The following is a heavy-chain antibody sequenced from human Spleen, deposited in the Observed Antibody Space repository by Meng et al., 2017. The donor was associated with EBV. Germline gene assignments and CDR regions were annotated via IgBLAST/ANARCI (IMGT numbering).Heavy chain of an antibody. Sequence: QVLLMQSGTDVKKPGDSMRISCKVSGISLYEYSMQWVRHSPGKGREWMGGSDPEDGEKVYAQRFQGRLTVTEDTSTGTAYMELGSLRSEDTAIYYCTTGTYRITFDYWGQGTLVTVAS. CDR2: SDPEDGEK. J-gene: IGHJ4*02. CDR3: TTGTYRITFDY. V-gene: IGHV1-24*01. D-gene: IGHD1-14*01. CDR1: GISLYEYS.